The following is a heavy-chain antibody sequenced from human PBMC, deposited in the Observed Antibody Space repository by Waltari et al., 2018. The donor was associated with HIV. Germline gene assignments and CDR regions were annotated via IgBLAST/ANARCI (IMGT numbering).Heavy chain of an antibody. CDR1: GASISTSSYS. J-gene: IGHJ6*02. V-gene: IGHV4-30-2*01. Sequence: QLKLQESGSGLVKPSQTLSLTCAVSGASISTSSYSWTWVRQPPGKGLEWMGSIHHGGNTYYNPSLKSRGTILMDRSMNHFSLRLSSVTASDTAVYYCASLAPRLPSFALDVWGQGTTVTVSS. CDR3: ASLAPRLPSFALDV. CDR2: IHHGGNT. D-gene: IGHD3-16*01.